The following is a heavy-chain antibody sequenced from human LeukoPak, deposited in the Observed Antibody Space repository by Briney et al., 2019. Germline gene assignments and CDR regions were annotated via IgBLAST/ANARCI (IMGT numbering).Heavy chain of an antibody. D-gene: IGHD5-18*01. CDR3: AREEDGYSYGLDAFDI. Sequence: SETLSLTCTVSGGSIRSGSYYWSWIRQPAGKGLEWIGRIDTSGSTNYNPTLKRRVTISVDTSKNQFSLRLSSVTAADTAVYYCAREEDGYSYGLDAFDIWGQGTMVTVSS. V-gene: IGHV4-61*02. CDR2: IDTSGST. CDR1: GGSIRSGSYY. J-gene: IGHJ3*02.